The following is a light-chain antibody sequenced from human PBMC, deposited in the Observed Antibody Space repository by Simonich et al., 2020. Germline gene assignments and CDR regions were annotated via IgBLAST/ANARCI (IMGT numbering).Light chain of an antibody. CDR2: AAS. J-gene: IGKJ1*01. V-gene: IGKV1-27*01. CDR3: QKYNSAPWT. Sequence: DIQMTQSPSSVSASVGDRVTITCRASQGIRSWLAWYQQKPGKVPKLLIYAASTLQSGVPSRFSGSGSGTDFTLTISSLQPEDVATYYCQKYNSAPWTFGQGTKVEIK. CDR1: QGIRSW.